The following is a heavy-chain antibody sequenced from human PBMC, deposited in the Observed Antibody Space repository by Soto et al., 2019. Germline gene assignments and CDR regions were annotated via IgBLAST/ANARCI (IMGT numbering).Heavy chain of an antibody. V-gene: IGHV1-8*01. Sequence: QVQLVQSGAEVKKPGASVKVSCRASGYTFTSYDSTWVRQATGQGLEWMGWMNPNSGNTGYAQKFQGIATMTRNTSISTAYMELSSLRSEDTAVYYCARVMSGIAARRGSWFDPWGQGTLVTVSS. J-gene: IGHJ5*02. CDR2: MNPNSGNT. D-gene: IGHD6-6*01. CDR3: ARVMSGIAARRGSWFDP. CDR1: GYTFTSYD.